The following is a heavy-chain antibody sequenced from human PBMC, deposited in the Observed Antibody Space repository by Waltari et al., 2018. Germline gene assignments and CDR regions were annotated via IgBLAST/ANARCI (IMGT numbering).Heavy chain of an antibody. V-gene: IGHV3-73*01. D-gene: IGHD4-17*01. J-gene: IGHJ4*02. CDR1: GFTFSGSA. CDR3: TRRSPTAN. Sequence: EVQLVESGGGLVQPGGSLKLSCAASGFTFSGSAMHWVRQASGKGRGWVGRIRSKANSYATAYAASVKGRFTISRDDSKNTAYLQMNSLKTEDTAVYYCTRRSPTANWGQGTLVTVSS. CDR2: IRSKANSYAT.